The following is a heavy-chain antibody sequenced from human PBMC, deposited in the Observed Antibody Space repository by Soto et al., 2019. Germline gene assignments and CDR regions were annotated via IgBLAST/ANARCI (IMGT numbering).Heavy chain of an antibody. J-gene: IGHJ4*02. CDR1: GFTFNDYS. CDR2: IGYGSNPTI. CDR3: ARDHNWAFDY. V-gene: IGHV3-48*02. Sequence: EVQLVESGGGLVQPGGSLRLSCAVSGFTFNDYSVNWVRQAPGKGLEWVSYIGYGSNPTIYYADSVKGRFTISRDTAKNSLFLQMDSLRDEHTAVYYCARDHNWAFDYWGPGTPVTVSS. D-gene: IGHD3-16*01.